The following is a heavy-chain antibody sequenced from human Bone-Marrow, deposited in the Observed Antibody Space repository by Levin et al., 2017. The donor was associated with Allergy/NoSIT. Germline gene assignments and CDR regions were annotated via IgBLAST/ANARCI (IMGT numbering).Heavy chain of an antibody. CDR3: AQGGDAIDY. CDR2: IRSQGYDATT. D-gene: IGHD2-21*02. J-gene: IGHJ4*02. CDR1: GFTFGDYA. V-gene: IGHV3-49*03. Sequence: QAGGSLRLSCTASGFTFGDYAMSWFRQAPGKELEWVGFIRSQGYDATTEYAASVKGRFTISRDDSKSIAYLQMNSLKTEDTAVYYCAQGGDAIDYWGQGTLVTVSS.